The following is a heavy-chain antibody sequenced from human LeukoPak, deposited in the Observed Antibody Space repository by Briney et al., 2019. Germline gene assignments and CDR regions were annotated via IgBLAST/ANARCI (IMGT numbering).Heavy chain of an antibody. Sequence: SETLSLTCTVDGGSFSGSHLSWIRQSPERGLEWIAEIDHTGETHYNPSLKSRVTLSLDMTKSHFPLGLRSLTAADTAVYYCARGYYFDYWGRGTLVTVS. CDR3: ARGYYFDY. CDR2: IDHTGET. J-gene: IGHJ4*02. CDR1: GGSFSGSH. V-gene: IGHV4-34*01.